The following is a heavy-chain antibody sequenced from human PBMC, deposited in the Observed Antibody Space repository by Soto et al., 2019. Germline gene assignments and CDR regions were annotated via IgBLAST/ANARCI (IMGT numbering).Heavy chain of an antibody. CDR2: ISYDGSNK. Sequence: PGGSLRLSCAASGLTFSSYAMHWVRQAPGKGLEWVAVISYDGSNKYYADSVKGRFTISRDNSKNTLYLQMNSLRAEDTAAYYCARGPSSLTRFDYWGQGTLVTVSS. J-gene: IGHJ4*02. CDR1: GLTFSSYA. CDR3: ARGPSSLTRFDY. D-gene: IGHD2-2*01. V-gene: IGHV3-30-3*01.